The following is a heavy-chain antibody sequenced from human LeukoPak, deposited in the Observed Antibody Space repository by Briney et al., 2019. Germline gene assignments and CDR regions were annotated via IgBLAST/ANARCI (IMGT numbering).Heavy chain of an antibody. Sequence: PSETLSLTCTVSGGSISSSSYYWGWIRQPPGKGLEWIGSIYYSGSTYYNPSLKSRVTISVDTSKNQFSLKLSSVTAADTAVYYCARAKYYYDSSGHKDYMDVWGKGTTVTVSS. J-gene: IGHJ6*03. CDR2: IYYSGST. V-gene: IGHV4-39*07. D-gene: IGHD3-22*01. CDR3: ARAKYYYDSSGHKDYMDV. CDR1: GGSISSSSYY.